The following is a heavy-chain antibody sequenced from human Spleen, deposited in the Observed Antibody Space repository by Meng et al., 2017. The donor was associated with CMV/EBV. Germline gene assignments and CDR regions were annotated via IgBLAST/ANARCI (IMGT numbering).Heavy chain of an antibody. CDR1: GYYFTDYY. CDR3: ARDGGSYYFDY. Sequence: SCKASGYYFTDYYIHWARQAPGQGLGWMGMINPSGGSTHYAQKFQGRVTLTRDTSTSTVYMQLSSLRSEDTAVYYCARDGGSYYFDYWGQGTLVTVSS. CDR2: INPSGGST. J-gene: IGHJ4*02. V-gene: IGHV1-46*01. D-gene: IGHD1-26*01.